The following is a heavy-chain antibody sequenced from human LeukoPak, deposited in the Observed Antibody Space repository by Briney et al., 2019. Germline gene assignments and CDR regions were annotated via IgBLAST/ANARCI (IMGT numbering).Heavy chain of an antibody. CDR2: IYYSGST. D-gene: IGHD2-15*01. Sequence: SETLSLTCTVSGGSISSSSYYWGWIRQPPGKGLEWIGSIYYSGSTYYNPSLKSRVTISVDTSKNQFSLKLSSVTAADTAVYYCAYSGYGLPSDWFDPWGQGTLVTVSS. J-gene: IGHJ5*02. V-gene: IGHV4-39*07. CDR3: AYSGYGLPSDWFDP. CDR1: GGSISSSSYY.